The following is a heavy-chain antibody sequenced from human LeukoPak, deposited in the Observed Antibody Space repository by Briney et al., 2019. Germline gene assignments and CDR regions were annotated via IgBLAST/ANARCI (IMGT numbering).Heavy chain of an antibody. V-gene: IGHV4-59*01. CDR1: GGSISSYY. Sequence: SATLSLTCTVSGGSISSYYWSWIRQPPGKGLEWIGYIYYSGSTNYNPSLKSRVTISVDTSKNQFSLKMNSVTAADTAVYYCARGGYYFAYWGQGTLVTVSS. J-gene: IGHJ4*02. CDR2: IYYSGST. CDR3: ARGGYYFAY. D-gene: IGHD3-10*01.